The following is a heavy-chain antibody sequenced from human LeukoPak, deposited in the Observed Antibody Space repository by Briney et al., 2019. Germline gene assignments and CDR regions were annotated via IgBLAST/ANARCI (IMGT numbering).Heavy chain of an antibody. CDR3: ARDFVGANYCGGDCYSS. Sequence: SVKVSCKASGGTFSSYAISWVRQAPGQGLEWKGGIIPIFGTANYAQKFQGRVTITADESTSTAYMELSSLRSEDTAVYYCARDFVGANYCGGDCYSSWGQGTLVTVSS. CDR1: GGTFSSYA. V-gene: IGHV1-69*13. CDR2: IIPIFGTA. D-gene: IGHD2-21*02. J-gene: IGHJ5*02.